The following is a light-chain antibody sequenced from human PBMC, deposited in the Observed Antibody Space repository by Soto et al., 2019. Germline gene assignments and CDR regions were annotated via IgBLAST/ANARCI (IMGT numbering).Light chain of an antibody. Sequence: IQMTQSPSSLSASLGDRVTITCRASQDFSNFLAWYQQKPGRAPKLLMYDASTLQSGVPSRFSGSGSGTEFTLTISSLQPEDFATYYCQQLYSFPLTFGGGTKVDIK. CDR2: DAS. CDR1: QDFSNF. CDR3: QQLYSFPLT. J-gene: IGKJ4*01. V-gene: IGKV1-9*01.